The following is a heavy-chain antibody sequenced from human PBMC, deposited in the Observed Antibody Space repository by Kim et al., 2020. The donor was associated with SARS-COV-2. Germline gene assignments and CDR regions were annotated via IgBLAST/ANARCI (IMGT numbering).Heavy chain of an antibody. CDR3: AKSYSNSWYGAFDI. Sequence: GGSLRLSCAASGFTFGDYAMHWVRQAPGKGLEWVSGITWNSGTIDYADSVKGRFTISRDNAKNSLYLQMNSLRAEDTALFYCAKSYSNSWYGAFDIWCQGTMVTVSS. V-gene: IGHV3-9*01. CDR2: ITWNSGTI. CDR1: GFTFGDYA. D-gene: IGHD6-13*01. J-gene: IGHJ3*02.